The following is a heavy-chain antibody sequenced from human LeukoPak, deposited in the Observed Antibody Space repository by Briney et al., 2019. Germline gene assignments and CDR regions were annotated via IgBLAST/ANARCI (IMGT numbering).Heavy chain of an antibody. CDR1: GGSFSGYY. V-gene: IGHV4-34*01. D-gene: IGHD3-9*01. CDR3: ARVILVGFDP. CDR2: INHSGST. J-gene: IGHJ5*02. Sequence: SETLSLTCAVYGGSFSGYYWSWIRQPPGKGLEWIGEINHSGSTNYNPSLKSRVTISVDTSKNQFSLKLSSVTAADTAVYYCARVILVGFDPWGQGTLVTVSS.